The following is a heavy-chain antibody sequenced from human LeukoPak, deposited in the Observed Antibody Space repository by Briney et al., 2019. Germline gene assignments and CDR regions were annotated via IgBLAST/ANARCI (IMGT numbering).Heavy chain of an antibody. Sequence: ASVKVSCKASGGTFSSYAISWVRQAPGQGLEWMGRIIPILGIANYAQKFQGRVTITADKSTSTAYMELSSLRSEDTAVYYCASPNCSGGSCYSDYSGQGTLVTVSS. CDR1: GGTFSSYA. D-gene: IGHD2-15*01. CDR2: IIPILGIA. CDR3: ASPNCSGGSCYSDY. J-gene: IGHJ4*02. V-gene: IGHV1-69*04.